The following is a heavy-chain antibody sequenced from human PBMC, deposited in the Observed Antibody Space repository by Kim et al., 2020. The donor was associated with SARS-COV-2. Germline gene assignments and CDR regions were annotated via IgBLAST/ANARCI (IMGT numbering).Heavy chain of an antibody. J-gene: IGHJ4*02. Sequence: SRKSRVTIAVDTSKNQFSLKLSSVTAADTAVYYCARGVIITMVRGVILDYWGQGTLVTVSS. V-gene: IGHV4-34*01. D-gene: IGHD3-10*01. CDR3: ARGVIITMVRGVILDY.